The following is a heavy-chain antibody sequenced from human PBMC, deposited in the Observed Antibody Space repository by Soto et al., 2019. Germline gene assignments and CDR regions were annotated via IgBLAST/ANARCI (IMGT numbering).Heavy chain of an antibody. Sequence: ASVKVSCKASGYTFTSYGISWVRQAPGQGLEWMGWISAYNGNTNYAQKLQGRVTMTTDTSTSTAYMELRSLRSEDTAIYYCATSFGSGSRAFDYWGQGALVNVS. CDR1: GYTFTSYG. J-gene: IGHJ4*02. CDR2: ISAYNGNT. CDR3: ATSFGSGSRAFDY. V-gene: IGHV1-18*01. D-gene: IGHD3-10*01.